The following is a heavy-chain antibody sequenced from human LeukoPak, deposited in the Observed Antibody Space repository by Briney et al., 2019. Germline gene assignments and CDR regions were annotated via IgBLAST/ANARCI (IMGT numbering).Heavy chain of an antibody. CDR2: IYYSGST. D-gene: IGHD1-26*01. V-gene: IGHV4-61*05. Sequence: SETLSLTCTVSGGSISSSSYYWGWLRQPPGKGLEWIGYIYYSGSTNYNPSLKSRVTISVDTSKNQFSLKLSSVTAADTAVYYCARGRSSTFFYYYYYMDVWGKGTTVTISS. J-gene: IGHJ6*03. CDR1: GGSISSSSYY. CDR3: ARGRSSTFFYYYYYMDV.